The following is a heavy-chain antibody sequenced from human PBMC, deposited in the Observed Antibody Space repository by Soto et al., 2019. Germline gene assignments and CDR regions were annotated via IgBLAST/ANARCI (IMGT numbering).Heavy chain of an antibody. CDR2: IYYSGST. D-gene: IGHD3-10*01. Sequence: SETLSLTCTVSGGSISSYYWTWIRQPPGKGLEWIGYIYYSGSTNYNPSLKSRVTISVDTSKNQFSLKLSSVTAPDTAVFYWARHAMVWGVFFAYWGQGTLVTVSS. V-gene: IGHV4-59*01. CDR1: GGSISSYY. CDR3: ARHAMVWGVFFAY. J-gene: IGHJ4*02.